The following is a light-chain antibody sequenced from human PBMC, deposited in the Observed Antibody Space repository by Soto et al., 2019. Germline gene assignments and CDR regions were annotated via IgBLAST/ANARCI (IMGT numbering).Light chain of an antibody. Sequence: QAVVTQPPSASGTPGQRVTISCSGSSSNIGSNYVYWYQQLPETAPKLLIYGNNQRPSGVPDRFSGSKSGTSASLAISGLRSEDEADYYCAAWDDSLRGVFGGGTKLTVL. CDR2: GNN. J-gene: IGLJ2*01. CDR3: AAWDDSLRGV. CDR1: SSNIGSNY. V-gene: IGLV1-47*01.